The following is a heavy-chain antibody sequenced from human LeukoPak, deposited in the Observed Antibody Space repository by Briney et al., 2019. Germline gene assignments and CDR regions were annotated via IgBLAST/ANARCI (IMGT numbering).Heavy chain of an antibody. CDR2: IYSGGAT. V-gene: IGHV3-53*01. CDR3: AREYGSGTFD. J-gene: IGHJ4*02. Sequence: GGSLRLSCAASGLIVSNYFMTWVRQAPGKGLECVSVIYSGGATYYADSVKGRFTISRDNSKNTLYLQMNSLRAEDTAVYFCAREYGSGTFDWGLGTLVTVSS. CDR1: GLIVSNYF. D-gene: IGHD2-2*01.